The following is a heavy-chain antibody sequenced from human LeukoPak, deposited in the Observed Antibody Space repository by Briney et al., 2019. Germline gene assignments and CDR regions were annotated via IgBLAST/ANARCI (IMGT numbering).Heavy chain of an antibody. D-gene: IGHD2-15*01. V-gene: IGHV1-18*01. CDR2: ISAYNGNT. J-gene: IGHJ5*02. Sequence: GASVKVSCKASGYTFTSYGISWVRQAPGQGLEWMGWISAYNGNTNYAQKLQGRVTMTTDTSTSTAYMELRSLRSDDTAVYYCARYLCSGGSCYSADSRFDPWGQGTLVTVSS. CDR1: GYTFTSYG. CDR3: ARYLCSGGSCYSADSRFDP.